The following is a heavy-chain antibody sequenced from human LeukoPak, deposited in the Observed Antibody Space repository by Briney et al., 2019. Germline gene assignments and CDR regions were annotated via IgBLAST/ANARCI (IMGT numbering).Heavy chain of an antibody. V-gene: IGHV4-34*01. Sequence: SETLSLSCGVYGGSFSGYYWSWIRQPPGKGLEWIAEINHFGSTNYNPSVKSRVTISVDTSKNQFSLRLTSVTAADTAVYYCARGGAVTPTNWFDPWGQGTLVTVSS. D-gene: IGHD4-17*01. J-gene: IGHJ5*02. CDR1: GGSFSGYY. CDR3: ARGGAVTPTNWFDP. CDR2: INHFGST.